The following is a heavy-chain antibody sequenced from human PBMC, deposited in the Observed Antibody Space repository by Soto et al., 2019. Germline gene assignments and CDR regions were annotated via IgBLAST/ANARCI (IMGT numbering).Heavy chain of an antibody. CDR1: GGSISSYY. J-gene: IGHJ5*01. CDR2: IFYSGST. V-gene: IGHV4-59*01. D-gene: IGHD3-10*02. Sequence: QVQLQESGPGLVKPSETLSLTCTVSGGSISSYYWSWIRQPPGKGLEWIGFIFYSGSTSYNPSLKSRVTISIETSEYQFSLTLNSVTAADTAVYYCASMIGDPVLSFDSWGQGTLVAVSS. CDR3: ASMIGDPVLSFDS.